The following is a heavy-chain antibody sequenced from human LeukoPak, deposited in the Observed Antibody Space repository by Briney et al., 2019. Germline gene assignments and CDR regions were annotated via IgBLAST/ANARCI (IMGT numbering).Heavy chain of an antibody. CDR1: GVSISDYY. Sequence: PSETLSLTCSVSGVSISDYYWTWFRQPAGKGLEWIGRIYISGSTNYNPSLKSRVIMSVDTSRNQLSLKLTSLTAADTAVYYCAKKDGDFWGQGTLVSVSS. J-gene: IGHJ4*02. CDR2: IYISGST. CDR3: AKKDGDF. V-gene: IGHV4-4*07.